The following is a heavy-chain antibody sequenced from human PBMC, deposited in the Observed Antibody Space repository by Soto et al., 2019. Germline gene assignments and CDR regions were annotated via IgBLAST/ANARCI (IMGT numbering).Heavy chain of an antibody. CDR2: INPSGGST. CDR1: GYNFIGQY. Sequence: ASVKVSCKASGYNFIGQYIHWVRQAPGQGLEWMGIINPSGGSTTYANKFQGRVVMTSDASTRTVTVELRSLTSENTAIYFCARILGDNSTRPFWLGYFDHWGQGTLVTVSS. D-gene: IGHD3-3*01. V-gene: IGHV1-46*01. J-gene: IGHJ4*02. CDR3: ARILGDNSTRPFWLGYFDH.